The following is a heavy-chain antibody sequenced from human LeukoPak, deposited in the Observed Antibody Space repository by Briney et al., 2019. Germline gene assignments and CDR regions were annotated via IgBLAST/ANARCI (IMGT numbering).Heavy chain of an antibody. D-gene: IGHD3-22*01. CDR1: GGSISSYY. Sequence: PSETLSLTCTVSGGSISSYYWSWIRQPPGKGLEWIGYIYYSGSTNYNPSLKSRVTISVDTSKNQFSLKLSSVTAADTAVYYCARATYYYDSSGYYWGDYFDYWGQGTLVTVS. V-gene: IGHV4-59*01. CDR2: IYYSGST. J-gene: IGHJ4*02. CDR3: ARATYYYDSSGYYWGDYFDY.